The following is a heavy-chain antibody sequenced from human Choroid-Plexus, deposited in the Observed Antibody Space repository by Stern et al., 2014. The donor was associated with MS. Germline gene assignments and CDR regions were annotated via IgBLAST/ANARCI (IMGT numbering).Heavy chain of an antibody. CDR1: GFTFSIFG. CDR2: ISYDGNKK. Sequence: VRLVESGGGVVQPGRPLRLSCAASGFTFSIFGMHWVRQAPGKGLEWVAGISYDGNKKYYADSVKGRFTISRDNSKNTLYMQMNSLRAEDTAVYYCAKDCQWLTYFFEYWGQGSLVTVSS. CDR3: AKDCQWLTYFFEY. D-gene: IGHD3-22*01. V-gene: IGHV3-30*18. J-gene: IGHJ4*02.